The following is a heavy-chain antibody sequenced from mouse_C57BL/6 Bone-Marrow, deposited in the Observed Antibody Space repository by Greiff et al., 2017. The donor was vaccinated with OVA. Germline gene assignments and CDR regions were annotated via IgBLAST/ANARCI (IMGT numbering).Heavy chain of an antibody. CDR1: GYTFTSYG. Sequence: VQGVASGAELARPGASVKLSCKASGYTFTSYGISWVKQSPGQGLEWIGEIYPRSGTTYYNEKFKGKATLTADKSSSTAYMELRSLTSEDSAVXFCARRRQLRLRYYAMDYWGQGTSGTVSS. J-gene: IGHJ4*01. D-gene: IGHD3-2*02. V-gene: IGHV1-81*01. CDR2: IYPRSGTT. CDR3: ARRRQLRLRYYAMDY.